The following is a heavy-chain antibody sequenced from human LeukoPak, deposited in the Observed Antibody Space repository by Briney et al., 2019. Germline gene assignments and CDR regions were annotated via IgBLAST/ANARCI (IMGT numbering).Heavy chain of an antibody. CDR1: GYTFTGYY. D-gene: IGHD3-3*01. CDR2: INPNSGGT. J-gene: IGHJ3*02. CDR3: ARGGFTYYDFWSGKHTRDAFDI. Sequence: ASVKVSCKASGYTFTGYYMHWVRQAPGQGLEWMGWINPNSGGTNYAQKFQGRVTMTRDTSISTAYMELSRLRSDDTAVYCCARGGFTYYDFWSGKHTRDAFDIWGQGTMVTVSS. V-gene: IGHV1-2*02.